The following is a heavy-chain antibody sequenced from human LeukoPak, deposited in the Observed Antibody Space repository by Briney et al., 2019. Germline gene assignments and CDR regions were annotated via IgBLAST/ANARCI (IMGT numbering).Heavy chain of an antibody. Sequence: SHSVSLTSAIAGDCISSNSAAWHWIRESPSRVLPWLERTYYMSRGCSNYAQSVRIRLSINPVISKNQFYLQQNSVTPEDTAVYDCVREREPNWFHPWRQG. J-gene: IGHJ5*02. CDR2: TYYMSRGCS. CDR1: GDCISSNSAA. D-gene: IGHD1-14*01. V-gene: IGHV6-1*01. CDR3: VREREPNWFHP.